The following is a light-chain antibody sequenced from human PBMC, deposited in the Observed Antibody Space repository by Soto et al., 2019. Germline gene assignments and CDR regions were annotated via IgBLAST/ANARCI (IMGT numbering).Light chain of an antibody. Sequence: QSALTQPASVSGSPGQSITISCTGTSSDIGGYKYVSWYQHHPGTAPKLMIYDVTNRPSGVSNRFSGSKSGNTASLTISGLQAEDEGDYYCTSYASSSTPVVFGGETHLTVL. CDR2: DVT. V-gene: IGLV2-14*03. J-gene: IGLJ2*01. CDR1: SSDIGGYKY. CDR3: TSYASSSTPVV.